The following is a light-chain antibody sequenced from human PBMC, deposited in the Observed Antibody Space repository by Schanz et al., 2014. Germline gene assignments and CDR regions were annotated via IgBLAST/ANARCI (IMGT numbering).Light chain of an antibody. J-gene: IGKJ1*01. Sequence: EIVLTQSPGTLSLSPGERATLSCRASQSVSSNYLAWYQQKRGQAPRLLIYGASTRATGIPDRFSGSGSGTDFTLTISSLQSEDFAVYHCQQYNNWPRTFGQGTRVDMK. CDR3: QQYNNWPRT. CDR2: GAS. CDR1: QSVSSNY. V-gene: IGKV3-20*01.